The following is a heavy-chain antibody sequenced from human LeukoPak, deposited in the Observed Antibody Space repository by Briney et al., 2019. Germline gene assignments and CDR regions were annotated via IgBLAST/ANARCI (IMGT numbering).Heavy chain of an antibody. CDR2: IYYSGST. V-gene: IGHV4-39*07. CDR3: ARDDRGHRYDSRRFDY. Sequence: SETLSLTCTVSGGSISSSSYYWGWIRQPPGKGLEWIGSIYYSGSTYYNPSLKSRVTISVDTSKNQFSLKLSSVTAADTAVYYCARDDRGHRYDSRRFDYWGQGTLVTVSS. D-gene: IGHD3-22*01. CDR1: GGSISSSSYY. J-gene: IGHJ4*02.